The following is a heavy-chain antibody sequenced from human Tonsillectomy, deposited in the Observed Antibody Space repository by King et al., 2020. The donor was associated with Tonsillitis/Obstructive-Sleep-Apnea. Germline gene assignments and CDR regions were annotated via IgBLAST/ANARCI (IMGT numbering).Heavy chain of an antibody. CDR1: GGTFSSYA. V-gene: IGHV1-69*12. J-gene: IGHJ3*02. CDR3: AGRGGYCSGGSCHGAFDI. Sequence: QLVQSGAEVKKPGSSVKVSCKASGGTFSSYAISWVRQAPGQGLEWMGGSIPIFGTANYAQKFQGRVTITADESTSTAYMELSSLRSEDTAVYYCAGRGGYCSGGSCHGAFDIWGQGTMVTVSS. CDR2: SIPIFGTA. D-gene: IGHD2-15*01.